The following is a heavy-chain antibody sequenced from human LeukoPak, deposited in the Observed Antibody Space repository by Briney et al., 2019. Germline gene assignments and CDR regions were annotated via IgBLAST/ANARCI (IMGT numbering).Heavy chain of an antibody. CDR1: GYTFTSYY. CDR3: ARLPVGAIYFDDY. D-gene: IGHD1-26*01. J-gene: IGHJ4*02. V-gene: IGHV1-46*01. CDR2: INPSGGST. Sequence: ASVKVSCKASGYTFTSYYMHWVRQAPGQGLEWMGIINPSGGSTSYAQKFQGRVTMARDISTSTVYMELSSLRSEDTAVYYCARLPVGAIYFDDYWGQGTLVTVSS.